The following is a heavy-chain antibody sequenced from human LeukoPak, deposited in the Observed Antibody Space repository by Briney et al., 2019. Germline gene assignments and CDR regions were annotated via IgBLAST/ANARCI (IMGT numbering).Heavy chain of an antibody. CDR2: IYYSGST. CDR1: GGSISSYY. J-gene: IGHJ4*02. V-gene: IGHV4-59*01. Sequence: PSETLSLTCTVSGGSISSYYWSWLRQPPGKGLEWIGYIYYSGSTNYNPSLKSRVTISVDTSKNQFSLKLSSVTAADTAVYYCARVRYCSSTSCSYLDYWGQGTLVTVSS. D-gene: IGHD2-2*01. CDR3: ARVRYCSSTSCSYLDY.